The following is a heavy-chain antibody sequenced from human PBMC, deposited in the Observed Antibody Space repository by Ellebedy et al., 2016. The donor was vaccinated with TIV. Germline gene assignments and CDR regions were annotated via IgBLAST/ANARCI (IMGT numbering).Heavy chain of an antibody. CDR1: GGSVRSGSYY. Sequence: MPSETLSLTCTVSGGSVRSGSYYWSWIRQPPGKELEWIGYIYDSGSTNHNPSLKSRVTISEDTSKNQLSLKLSSVTVADTAVYYWASRATGTGYPDPTAFAHWGQGTLVTVAS. J-gene: IGHJ4*02. CDR2: IYDSGST. CDR3: ASRATGTGYPDPTAFAH. D-gene: IGHD3-9*01. V-gene: IGHV4-61*01.